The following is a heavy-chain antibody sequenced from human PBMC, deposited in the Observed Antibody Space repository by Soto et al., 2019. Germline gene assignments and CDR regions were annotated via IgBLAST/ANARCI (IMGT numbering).Heavy chain of an antibody. V-gene: IGHV3-74*01. CDR1: GFTLRNFW. CDR2: INDDGSRT. CDR3: VRDHHDYDFWSGNPRGYFDL. Sequence: GSLQIRSSASGFTLRNFWMHWVRQVPGKGRVWVSLINDDGSRTKYADSVEGRLTISRDTAKNTLYLQMDSLRVEDTAVYYCVRDHHDYDFWSGNPRGYFDLWGRGTLVTVYS. J-gene: IGHJ2*01. D-gene: IGHD3-3*01.